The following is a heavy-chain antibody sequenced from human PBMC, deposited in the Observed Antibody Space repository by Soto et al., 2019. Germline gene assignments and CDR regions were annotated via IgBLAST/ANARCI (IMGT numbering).Heavy chain of an antibody. CDR1: GFTFSNAW. J-gene: IGHJ4*02. D-gene: IGHD3-22*01. V-gene: IGHV3-15*01. CDR2: IKSKTDGGTT. Sequence: GGSLRLSCAASGFTFSNAWMSWVRQAPGKGLEWVGRIKSKTDGGTTDYAAPVKGRFTISRDDSKNTLCLQMNSLKTEDTAVYFCTTEYYYDSSTYYYAFDYWGQGTLVTVSS. CDR3: TTEYYYDSSTYYYAFDY.